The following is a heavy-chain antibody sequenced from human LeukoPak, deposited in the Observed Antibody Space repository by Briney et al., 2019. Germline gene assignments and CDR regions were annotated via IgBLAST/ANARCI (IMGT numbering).Heavy chain of an antibody. J-gene: IGHJ6*02. D-gene: IGHD3-9*01. CDR2: ITISSNFI. Sequence: GGSLRLSCAASGFSLSRYSMNWVRQAPGKGLEWVSSITISSNFIYYADSVKGRFTISRDNAKSSLFLQMNSPRAEDTAVYFCARDGHGDGFLTGYSYFGMDVWGQGTTVTVSS. CDR1: GFSLSRYS. V-gene: IGHV3-21*01. CDR3: ARDGHGDGFLTGYSYFGMDV.